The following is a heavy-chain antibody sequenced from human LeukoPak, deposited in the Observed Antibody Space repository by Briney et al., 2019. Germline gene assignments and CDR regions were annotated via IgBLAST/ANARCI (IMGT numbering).Heavy chain of an antibody. CDR3: ARELAYYFDY. V-gene: IGHV4-30-2*01. Sequence: SETLSLTCAVSGGSISSGGYSWSWIRQPPGKGLEWIGYIYHSGSTYYNPSLKGRVTISVDRSKNQFSLKLSSVTAADTAVYYCARELAYYFDYWGQGTLVTVSS. J-gene: IGHJ4*02. CDR2: IYHSGST. CDR1: GGSISSGGYS.